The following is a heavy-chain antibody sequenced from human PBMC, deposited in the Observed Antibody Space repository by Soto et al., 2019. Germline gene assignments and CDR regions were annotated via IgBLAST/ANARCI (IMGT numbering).Heavy chain of an antibody. V-gene: IGHV4-30-4*01. D-gene: IGHD3-9*01. J-gene: IGHJ4*02. CDR3: ARAKGYDILTGLYYFDY. CDR2: IYYSGST. Sequence: LSLTCTVSGGSISSGDYYWSWIRQPPGKGLEWIGYIYYSGSTYYNPSLKSRVTISVDTSKNQFSLKLSSVTAADTAVYYCARAKGYDILTGLYYFDYWGQGTLVTVSS. CDR1: GGSISSGDYY.